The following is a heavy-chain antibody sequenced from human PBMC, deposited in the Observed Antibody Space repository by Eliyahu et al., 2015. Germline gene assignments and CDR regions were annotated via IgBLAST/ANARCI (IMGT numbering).Heavy chain of an antibody. CDR3: ARARYASGWFEY. CDR2: IKQDGSEK. D-gene: IGHD6-19*01. V-gene: IGHV3-7*04. Sequence: EVQLVESGGGLVQXGGSLRLXCAASGXPFSSYWMXWVRQAPGKGLXWVANIKQDGSEKYFVXSVRGRFTISRDNAKNSLYLQMNSLKAEDTAFYYCARARYASGWFEYWGQGTLVTVSS. CDR1: GXPFSSYW. J-gene: IGHJ4*02.